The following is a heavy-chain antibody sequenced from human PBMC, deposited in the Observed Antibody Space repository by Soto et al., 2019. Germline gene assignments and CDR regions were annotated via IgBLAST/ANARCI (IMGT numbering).Heavy chain of an antibody. CDR3: SVVRGSDAYYYYGMDV. Sequence: GSLRLSCAASGFTFSGSAMHWVRQASGKGLEWVGRIRSKANSYATAYAASVKGRFTISRDDSKNTAYLQMNSLKTEDTAVYYCSVVRGSDAYYYYGMDVWGQGTTVTVSS. CDR1: GFTFSGSA. J-gene: IGHJ6*02. V-gene: IGHV3-73*01. D-gene: IGHD3-10*01. CDR2: IRSKANSYAT.